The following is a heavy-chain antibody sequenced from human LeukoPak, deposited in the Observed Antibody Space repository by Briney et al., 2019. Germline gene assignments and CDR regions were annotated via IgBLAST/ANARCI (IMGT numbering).Heavy chain of an antibody. J-gene: IGHJ3*02. CDR2: ISSSSSYI. D-gene: IGHD2-15*01. CDR3: ARDRWVVSRVFDAFDI. Sequence: GGSLRLSCAASGFTFSSYSMNWVRQAPGKGLEWVSSISSSSSYIYYADSVKGRFTISRDNAKNSLYLQMNSLRADDTAVYYCARDRWVVSRVFDAFDIWGQGTRVTVSS. V-gene: IGHV3-21*01. CDR1: GFTFSSYS.